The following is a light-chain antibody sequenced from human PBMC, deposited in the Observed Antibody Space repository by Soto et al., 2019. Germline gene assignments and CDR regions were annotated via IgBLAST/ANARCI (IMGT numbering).Light chain of an antibody. CDR1: QSVSSY. V-gene: IGKV3-11*01. J-gene: IGKJ5*01. CDR2: DAS. CDR3: QQYNNWPIT. Sequence: EIVLTPSPATLSLSPGERANLSCRASQSVSSYLAWYQQKPGQAPRLLIYDASNRATGIPARFTGSGSGTEFTLTISSLQSEDFAVYYCQQYNNWPITFGPGTRLEIK.